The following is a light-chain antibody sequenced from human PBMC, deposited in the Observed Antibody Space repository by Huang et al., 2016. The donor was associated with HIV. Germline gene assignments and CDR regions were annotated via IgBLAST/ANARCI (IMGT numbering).Light chain of an antibody. CDR1: QSVYFSSTSKDY. V-gene: IGKV4-1*01. Sequence: DIIMTQSPDSLAVSLGERATLNCRSSQSVYFSSTSKDYMAWFQQKPGQPPRLLLFWASTREAGVPDRVSGSGSGTHFTLTSANLEAEDAAIYYCQQYYSSPQTFGQGTRVEVK. CDR3: QQYYSSPQT. J-gene: IGKJ1*01. CDR2: WAS.